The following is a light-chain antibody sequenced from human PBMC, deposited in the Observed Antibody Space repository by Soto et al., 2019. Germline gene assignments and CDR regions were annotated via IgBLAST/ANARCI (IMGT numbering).Light chain of an antibody. J-gene: IGKJ4*01. CDR1: QSVSSNY. Sequence: EMVLTQSPGTLSSSPGERATLSCRASQSVSSNYLAWYQKKPGQAPRLLIYGASSTYTGITDRLSGSGSGTAFTLTNSRLLPEDCAVYHCQQYGSSRLTFGGGTKVEIK. CDR3: QQYGSSRLT. V-gene: IGKV3-20*01. CDR2: GAS.